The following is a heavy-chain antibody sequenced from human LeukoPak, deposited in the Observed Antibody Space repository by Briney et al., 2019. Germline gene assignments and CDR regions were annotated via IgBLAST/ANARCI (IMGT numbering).Heavy chain of an antibody. CDR2: FDPEDGET. CDR1: GYTLTELS. D-gene: IGHD3-22*01. V-gene: IGHV1-24*01. J-gene: IGHJ4*02. Sequence: GASVKVSCKVSGYTLTELSMHWVRQAPGKGLEWMGGFDPEDGETIYAQKFQGRVTMTEDTSTDPAYMELNSLRAEDTAVYYCARDEGYESSGWFVYWGQGTLVTVSS. CDR3: ARDEGYESSGWFVY.